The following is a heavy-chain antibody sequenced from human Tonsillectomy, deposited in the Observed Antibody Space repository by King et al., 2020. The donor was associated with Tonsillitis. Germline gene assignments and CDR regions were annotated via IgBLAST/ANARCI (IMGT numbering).Heavy chain of an antibody. D-gene: IGHD5/OR15-5a*01. Sequence: QLVQSGAEVKKPGASVKVSCKASGYPFTSFDINWVRQATGQGLEWMGWMNPNSGKTGYAQKFQGRVSMTRNTSISTAYLELSGLRFEDTAVYFCARVPVVASTHHYYYGLDVWGQGTTVTVSS. V-gene: IGHV1-8*01. J-gene: IGHJ6*02. CDR2: MNPNSGKT. CDR1: GYPFTSFD. CDR3: ARVPVVASTHHYYYGLDV.